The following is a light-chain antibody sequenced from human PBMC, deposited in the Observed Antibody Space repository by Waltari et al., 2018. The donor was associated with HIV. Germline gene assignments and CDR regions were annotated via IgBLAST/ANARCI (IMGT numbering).Light chain of an antibody. V-gene: IGKV3-20*01. Sequence: EIVLTQSPGTLSLSPGESATLSCTASQSISTNYLAWYQQKPGQAPGLLIYGVSGRATGIPDRFSGSGSETDFTLYISRLEPEDFAVYYCQQYAISPPMYTFGQGTKLELK. CDR3: QQYAISPPMYT. J-gene: IGKJ2*01. CDR1: QSISTNY. CDR2: GVS.